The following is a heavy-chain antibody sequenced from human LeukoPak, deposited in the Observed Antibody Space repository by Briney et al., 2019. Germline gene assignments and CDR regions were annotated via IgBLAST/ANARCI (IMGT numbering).Heavy chain of an antibody. CDR1: GFTFSRYG. D-gene: IGHD2-21*01. CDR3: ARDQGAYCGGDCSYLDY. CDR2: ISYDGSNK. V-gene: IGHV3-30*03. J-gene: IGHJ4*02. Sequence: GGSLRLSCAASGFTFSRYGMHWVRQAPGKGLEWVAVISYDGSNKYYADSVKGRFTISRDNSKNTLYLQMNSLRAEDTAVYYCARDQGAYCGGDCSYLDYWGQGTLATVSS.